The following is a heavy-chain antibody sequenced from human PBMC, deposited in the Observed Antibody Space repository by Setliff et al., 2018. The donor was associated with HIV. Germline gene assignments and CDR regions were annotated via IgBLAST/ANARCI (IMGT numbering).Heavy chain of an antibody. J-gene: IGHJ4*02. D-gene: IGHD6-19*01. CDR1: GGPISTDHN. V-gene: IGHV4-39*01. Sequence: SQTLSLTCTVSGGPISTDHNWGWFRQPPGKGLEWIAGIHEKGHTYYNPSLKSRVTILMDTSNKQFSVRLRSVTAADTATYYCARHRQWHLLPDHWGQGVWVTVSS. CDR3: ARHRQWHLLPDH. CDR2: IHEKGHT.